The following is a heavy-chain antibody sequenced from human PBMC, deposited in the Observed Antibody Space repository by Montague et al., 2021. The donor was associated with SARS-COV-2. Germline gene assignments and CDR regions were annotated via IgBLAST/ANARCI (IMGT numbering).Heavy chain of an antibody. J-gene: IGHJ6*02. CDR3: AREAWFGDKTSVSEYYGMDV. D-gene: IGHD3-10*01. Sequence: SETLSLTCTVSGGSISSYYWSWIRQPAGKGLEWIGHIYYSGSTNYNPSLKSRVTISVDTSKNQFSLKLSSVTAADTAVYYCAREAWFGDKTSVSEYYGMDVWGQGTTVTVSS. CDR2: IYYSGST. V-gene: IGHV4-59*12. CDR1: GGSISSYY.